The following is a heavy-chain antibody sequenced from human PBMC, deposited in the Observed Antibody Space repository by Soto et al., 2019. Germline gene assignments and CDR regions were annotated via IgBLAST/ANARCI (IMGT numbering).Heavy chain of an antibody. J-gene: IGHJ4*02. V-gene: IGHV4-30-2*01. CDR2: IYHTGST. CDR1: GGSISSGGYS. CDR3: ARVPYS. Sequence: QLQLQESGSGLVKPSQTLSLTCAVSGGSISSGGYSWSWLRQPPGKGLEWIAYIYHTGSTSYNPSLKSRVTISVDRSKIQFSLKLSSVTAADTAVYSCARVPYSWGQRTMVTVYS.